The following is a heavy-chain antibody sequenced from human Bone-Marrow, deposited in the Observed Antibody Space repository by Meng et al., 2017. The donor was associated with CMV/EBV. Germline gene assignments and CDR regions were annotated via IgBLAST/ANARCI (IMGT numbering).Heavy chain of an antibody. Sequence: SLKISCTASGFTFGDYAMSWVRQAPGKGLEWVGFIRSKAYGGTTEYAASVKGRFTISRDDSKSIAYLQMNSLKTEDTAVYYCTRDGLPMGGMDVWGQGTTVTVSS. J-gene: IGHJ6*02. D-gene: IGHD3-10*01. CDR3: TRDGLPMGGMDV. CDR2: IRSKAYGGTT. V-gene: IGHV3-49*04. CDR1: GFTFGDYA.